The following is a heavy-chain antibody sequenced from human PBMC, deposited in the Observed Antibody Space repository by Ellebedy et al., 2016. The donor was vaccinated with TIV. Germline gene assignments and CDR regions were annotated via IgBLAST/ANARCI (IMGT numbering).Heavy chain of an antibody. V-gene: IGHV3-33*08. CDR1: RFTFSSYG. CDR2: IWYDGSNK. D-gene: IGHD7-27*01. J-gene: IGHJ3*02. Sequence: GGSLRLSCAASRFTFSSYGMHWVRQAPGKGLEWVAVIWYDGSNKYYADSVKGRFTISRDNSKNTLYLQMNGLRAEDTAVYFCARAMRAGWGAFDIWGQGTMVSVSS. CDR3: ARAMRAGWGAFDI.